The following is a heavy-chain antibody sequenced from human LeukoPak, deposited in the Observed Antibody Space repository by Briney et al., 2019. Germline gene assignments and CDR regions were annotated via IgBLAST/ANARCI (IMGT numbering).Heavy chain of an antibody. D-gene: IGHD3-10*01. CDR3: ARVFTGDAFDI. CDR2: ITGSGGST. J-gene: IGHJ3*02. V-gene: IGHV3-23*01. CDR1: GFTFTTYA. Sequence: PGGSLRLSCAASGFTFTTYALTWVRQAPGKGLEWVSAITGSGGSTYYADSVKGRFTISRDNAKNSLYLQMNSLRAEDTAVYYCARVFTGDAFDIWGQGTMVTVSS.